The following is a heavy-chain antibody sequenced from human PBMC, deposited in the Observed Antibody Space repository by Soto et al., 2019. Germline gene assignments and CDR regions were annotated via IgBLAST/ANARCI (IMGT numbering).Heavy chain of an antibody. CDR1: GFTFSNAW. CDR3: TTDVLRFLEWSDAFDI. CDR2: IKSKTDGGTT. J-gene: IGHJ3*02. D-gene: IGHD3-3*01. Sequence: GGSLRLSCAASGFTFSNAWMSWVRQAPGKGLEWVGRIKSKTDGGTTDYAAPVKGRFTISRDDSKNTLYLQMNSLKTEDTAVYYCTTDVLRFLEWSDAFDIWGQGTMVTVSS. V-gene: IGHV3-15*01.